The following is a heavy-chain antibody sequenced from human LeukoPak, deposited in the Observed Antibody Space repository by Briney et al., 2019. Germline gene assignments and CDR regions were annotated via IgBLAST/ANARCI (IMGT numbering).Heavy chain of an antibody. V-gene: IGHV1-2*02. CDR1: GYTFTDYY. D-gene: IGHD4-17*01. CDR2: INPNSGGT. CDR3: ARGTTLTTLPYYYYYMDV. Sequence: ASVNVSCKASGYTFTDYYLHWVRQAPGQGLEWMGWINPNSGGTNYAQKFQGRVTMTRDTSIGTAYMELSRLRSDDTALYYCARGTTLTTLPYYYYYMDVWGEGTTVTVSS. J-gene: IGHJ6*03.